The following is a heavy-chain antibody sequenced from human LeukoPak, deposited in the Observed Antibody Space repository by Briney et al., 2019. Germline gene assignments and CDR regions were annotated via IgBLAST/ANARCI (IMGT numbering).Heavy chain of an antibody. CDR1: GGTFSSYA. Sequence: SVKVSCKASGGTFSSYAISWVRQAPGQGLEWMGGIIPIFGTANYAQKFQGRVTITADKSTSTAYMELSSLRSEDTAVYYCARGTHYDILTGYPPHDAFDIWGQGTIVTVSS. V-gene: IGHV1-69*06. D-gene: IGHD3-9*01. CDR2: IIPIFGTA. J-gene: IGHJ3*02. CDR3: ARGTHYDILTGYPPHDAFDI.